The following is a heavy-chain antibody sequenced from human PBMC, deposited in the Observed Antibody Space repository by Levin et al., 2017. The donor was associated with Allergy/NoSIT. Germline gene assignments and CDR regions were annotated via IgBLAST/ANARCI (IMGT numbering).Heavy chain of an antibody. J-gene: IGHJ5*02. Sequence: PGESLKISCKVSGYTLTELSMHWVRQAPGKGLEWMGGFDPEDGETIYAQKFQGRVTMTEDTSTDTAYMELSSLRSEDTAVYYCAGYGSGSYYLGWFDPWGQGTLVTVSS. CDR3: AGYGSGSYYLGWFDP. V-gene: IGHV1-24*01. CDR1: GYTLTELS. D-gene: IGHD3-10*01. CDR2: FDPEDGET.